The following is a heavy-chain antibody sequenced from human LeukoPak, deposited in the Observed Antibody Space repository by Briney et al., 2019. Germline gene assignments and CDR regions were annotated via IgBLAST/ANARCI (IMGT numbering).Heavy chain of an antibody. CDR1: GFTVSSNY. D-gene: IGHD2-15*01. V-gene: IGHV3-66*01. CDR3: AMDIVVVVAAPFDY. CDR2: IYSGGST. J-gene: IGHJ4*02. Sequence: GGSLRLSCAASGFTVSSNYMSWVRQAPGKGLEWVSVIYSGGSTYYADSVKGRFTISRDNSKNTLYLQMNSLRAEDTAVYYCAMDIVVVVAAPFDYWGQGTLVTVSS.